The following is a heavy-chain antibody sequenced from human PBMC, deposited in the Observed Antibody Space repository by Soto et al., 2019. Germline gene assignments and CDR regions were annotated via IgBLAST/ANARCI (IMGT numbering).Heavy chain of an antibody. J-gene: IGHJ6*02. V-gene: IGHV4-59*01. CDR2: IYYSGST. Sequence: SETLSLTCTVSGGSISRYYWSWIRQPPGKGLEWIGYIYYSGSTNYNPSLKSRVTISVDTSKNQFSLKLSSVTAADTAVYYCARDLEMATITGYYYYDMDVWGQGTTVTVSS. CDR1: GGSISRYY. CDR3: ARDLEMATITGYYYYDMDV. D-gene: IGHD5-12*01.